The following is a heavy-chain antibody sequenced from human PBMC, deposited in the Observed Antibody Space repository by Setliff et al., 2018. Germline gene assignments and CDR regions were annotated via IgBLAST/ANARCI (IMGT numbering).Heavy chain of an antibody. CDR1: GYTLNNYA. CDR2: INTDTGNP. J-gene: IGHJ4*02. CDR3: ARVGTGSLLDY. V-gene: IGHV7-4-1*02. D-gene: IGHD1-1*01. Sequence: ASVKVSCKASGYTLNNYAMNWVRQAPGQGFEGMGWINTDTGNPTSAQGFTGRFVFSLDTSVSTAYLQISSLKAEDTALYYCARVGTGSLLDYWGQGTLVTVSS.